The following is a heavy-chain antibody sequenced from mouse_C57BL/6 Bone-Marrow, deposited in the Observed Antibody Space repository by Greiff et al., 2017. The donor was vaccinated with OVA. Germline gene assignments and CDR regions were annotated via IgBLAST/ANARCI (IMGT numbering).Heavy chain of an antibody. CDR2: IHPNSGST. CDR3: ARSTMVKGFAY. D-gene: IGHD2-2*01. Sequence: QVQLQQPGAELVKPGASVKLSCKASGYTFTSYWMHWVKQRPGQGLEWIGMIHPNSGSTNYNEKFKSKATLTVDKSSSTAYMQLSSLTSEESAVYYFARSTMVKGFAYWGQGTLVTVSA. CDR1: GYTFTSYW. J-gene: IGHJ3*01. V-gene: IGHV1-64*01.